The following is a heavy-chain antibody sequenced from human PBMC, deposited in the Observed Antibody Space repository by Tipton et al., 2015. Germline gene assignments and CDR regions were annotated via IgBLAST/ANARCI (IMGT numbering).Heavy chain of an antibody. CDR1: AYSISSDYY. CDR2: IYYSGST. Sequence: TLSLTCAVSAYSISSDYYWGWIRQPPGKGLEWIGSIYYSGSTNYNPSLKSRVTISVDTSKNQFSLKLSSVTAADTALYYCARGPWKTFDYWGQGTLVTVSS. CDR3: ARGPWKTFDY. D-gene: IGHD1-1*01. V-gene: IGHV4-38-2*01. J-gene: IGHJ4*02.